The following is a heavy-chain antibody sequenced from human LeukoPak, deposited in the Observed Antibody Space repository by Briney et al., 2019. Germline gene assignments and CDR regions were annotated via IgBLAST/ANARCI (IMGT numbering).Heavy chain of an antibody. D-gene: IGHD4-17*01. CDR3: ARVDYGDY. V-gene: IGHV3-21*01. CDR1: GFTFSSYS. Sequence: PGGSLRLSCAASGFTFSSYSMNWVRQAPGKGLEWVSSISSSTIYIYYADSVKGRFTISRDNAKNSLYLQMNSLRAEDTAVYYCARVDYGDYWGQGTLVTVSS. CDR2: ISSSTIYI. J-gene: IGHJ4*02.